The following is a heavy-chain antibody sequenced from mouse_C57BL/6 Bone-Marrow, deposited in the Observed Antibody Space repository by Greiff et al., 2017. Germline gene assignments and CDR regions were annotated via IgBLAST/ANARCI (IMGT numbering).Heavy chain of an antibody. CDR3: AREDYGSSYRGYYYAMDY. CDR1: GYTFTSYG. CDR2: IYPRSGNT. Sequence: QMQLKESGAELARPGASVKLSCKASGYTFTSYGISWVKQRTGQGLEWIGEIYPRSGNTYYNEKFKGKATLTADKSSSTAYMELRSLTSEDSAVYFCAREDYGSSYRGYYYAMDYWGQGTSVTVSS. D-gene: IGHD1-1*01. J-gene: IGHJ4*01. V-gene: IGHV1-81*01.